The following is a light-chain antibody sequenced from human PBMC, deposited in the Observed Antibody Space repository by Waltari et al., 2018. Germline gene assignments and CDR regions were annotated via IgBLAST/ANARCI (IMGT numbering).Light chain of an antibody. CDR2: AAS. J-gene: IGKJ2*01. V-gene: IGKV1-9*01. CDR3: QQLYTYPYT. CDR1: QGISTY. Sequence: IQLTQSPSSLSASVGDRVTITCRSSQGISTYLAWYQQKPGEAPKFLIYAASTLQSGVPSRFSGSGSGTDFTLTISSLQPEDFATYYCQQLYTYPYTFGQGTKLEIK.